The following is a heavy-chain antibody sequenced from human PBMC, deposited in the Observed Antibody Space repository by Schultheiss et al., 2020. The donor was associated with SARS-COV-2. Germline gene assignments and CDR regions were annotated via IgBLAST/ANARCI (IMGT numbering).Heavy chain of an antibody. Sequence: SETLSLTCAVYGGSFSSGGYYWSWIRQHPGKGLEWIGYIYYSGSTYYNPSLKSRVTISVDTSKNQFSLKLSSVTAADTAVYYCARGLGSSSWHGGFDPWGQGTLVTVSS. D-gene: IGHD6-13*01. CDR2: IYYSGST. CDR1: GGSFSSGGYY. CDR3: ARGLGSSSWHGGFDP. V-gene: IGHV4-31*11. J-gene: IGHJ5*02.